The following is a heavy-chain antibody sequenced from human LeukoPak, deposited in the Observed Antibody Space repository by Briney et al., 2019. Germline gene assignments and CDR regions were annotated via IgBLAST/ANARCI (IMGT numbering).Heavy chain of an antibody. CDR2: ISSSSSYI. V-gene: IGHV3-21*01. Sequence: GGSLRLSCAASGLTFSSYSMTWVRQAPGKGLEWVSSISSSSSYIYYADSVKGRFTISRDNAKNSLYLQMNSLRAEDTAVYYCARENTGYSYGQYYFDYWGQGTLVTVSS. CDR3: ARENTGYSYGQYYFDY. D-gene: IGHD5-18*01. J-gene: IGHJ4*02. CDR1: GLTFSSYS.